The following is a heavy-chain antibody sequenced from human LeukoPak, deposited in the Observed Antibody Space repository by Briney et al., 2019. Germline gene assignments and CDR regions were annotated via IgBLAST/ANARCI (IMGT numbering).Heavy chain of an antibody. CDR2: IYPGDSDT. CDR1: GYPFTSYW. CDR3: ARRDSSSYYY. Sequence: GESLKISCQGSGYPFTSYWIGWVRQMPGKGLEWMGIIYPGDSDTRYSPSFQGQVTMSADKSISTAYLQWSRLKASDTAMYYCARRDSSSYYYWGQGTLVTVSS. J-gene: IGHJ4*02. D-gene: IGHD6-13*01. V-gene: IGHV5-51*01.